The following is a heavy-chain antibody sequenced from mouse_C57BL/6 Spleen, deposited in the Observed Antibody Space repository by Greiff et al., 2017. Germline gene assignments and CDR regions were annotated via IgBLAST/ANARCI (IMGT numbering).Heavy chain of an antibody. CDR3: ARDHGDAMDY. V-gene: IGHV3-6*01. J-gene: IGHJ4*01. CDR2: ISYDGSN. D-gene: IGHD1-2*01. Sequence: EVKLQESGPGLVKPSQSLSLTCSVTGYSITSGYYWNWIRQFPGNKLEWMGYISYDGSNNYNPSLKNRISITRDTSKNQFFLKLNSVTTEDTATYYCARDHGDAMDYWGQGTSVTVSS. CDR1: GYSITSGYY.